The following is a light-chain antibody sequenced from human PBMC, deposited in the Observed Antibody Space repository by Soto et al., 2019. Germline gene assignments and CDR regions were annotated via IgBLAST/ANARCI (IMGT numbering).Light chain of an antibody. Sequence: QPVLTQSPSASASLGASVKLTCTLSSGHSSYAIAWHQQQPEKGPRFLMKFNSDGSHSKGDGIPDRFSGSSSGAERYLTISSLQSEDEADYYCQTWGTGIEWVFGGGTKLTVL. J-gene: IGLJ3*02. CDR2: FNSDGSH. V-gene: IGLV4-69*01. CDR3: QTWGTGIEWV. CDR1: SGHSSYA.